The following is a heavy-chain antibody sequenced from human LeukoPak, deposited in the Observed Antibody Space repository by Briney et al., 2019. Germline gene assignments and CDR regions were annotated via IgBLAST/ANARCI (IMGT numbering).Heavy chain of an antibody. CDR2: INPNSGGT. D-gene: IGHD1-26*01. Sequence: ASVKVSCKASGYTFTGYYLHWVRQAPGQGLEWMGWINPNSGGTNFAQKFQGRVTMTSDTSISTAYMELSRLRSDDTALYYCARSQHQWELLVSIWGQGTLVTVSS. J-gene: IGHJ4*02. CDR3: ARSQHQWELLVSI. V-gene: IGHV1-2*02. CDR1: GYTFTGYY.